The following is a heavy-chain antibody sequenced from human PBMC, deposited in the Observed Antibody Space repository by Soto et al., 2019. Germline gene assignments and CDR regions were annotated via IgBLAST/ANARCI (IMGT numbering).Heavy chain of an antibody. Sequence: RGSLRLSCAASGFTFRIHAMSVGRQAPGKGLEWVSTIGSTDIYYADSVKGRFTISRDNSKNMLFLQLNSVRADDTAVYYCAKDHFNGNGASDAFDVCGQGLMLTVS. D-gene: IGHD3-3*02. V-gene: IGHV3-23*01. CDR2: IGSTDI. CDR1: GFTFRIHA. J-gene: IGHJ3*01. CDR3: AKDHFNGNGASDAFDV.